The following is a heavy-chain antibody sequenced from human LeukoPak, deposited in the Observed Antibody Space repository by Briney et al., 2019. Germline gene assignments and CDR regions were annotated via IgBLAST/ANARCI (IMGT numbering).Heavy chain of an antibody. CDR1: GYTFTGYY. D-gene: IGHD4-11*01. CDR3: ARAGIHDYTCDY. J-gene: IGHJ4*02. CDR2: INPNSGGV. V-gene: IGHV1-2*02. Sequence: GAAVKVSCKASGYTFTGYYMHWVRPAPGQGLEWMGWINPNSGGVNYAQKFQGRVTMTRDPSISTAYMELSRLRSDDTGVYYCARAGIHDYTCDYWGQGTLITVSS.